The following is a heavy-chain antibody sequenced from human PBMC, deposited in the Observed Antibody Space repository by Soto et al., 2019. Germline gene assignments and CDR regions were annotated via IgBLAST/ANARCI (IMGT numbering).Heavy chain of an antibody. CDR1: GYTFTSDD. J-gene: IGHJ6*02. CDR3: ARGPLGDIVVVPAATDGMDV. Sequence: ASVKVSCKASGYTFTSDDINWVRQATGQGLEWMGWMNPNSGNTGYAQKFQGRVTMTRNTSISTAYMELSSLRSEDTAVYYCARGPLGDIVVVPAATDGMDVWGQGTTVTVSS. D-gene: IGHD2-2*01. CDR2: MNPNSGNT. V-gene: IGHV1-8*01.